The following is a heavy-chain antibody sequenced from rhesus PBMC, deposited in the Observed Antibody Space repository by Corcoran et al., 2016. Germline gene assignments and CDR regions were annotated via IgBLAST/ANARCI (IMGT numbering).Heavy chain of an antibody. Sequence: QVQLQESGPGLVKPSETLSLTCAVSGGSISSSNWWSWIRQPPGKGLEWSGYISGSSGSTYYNPSLKCRVTIATDTSKNQFSLKLSSVTAADTAVYYCASLDYWGQGVLVTVSS. CDR1: GGSISSSNW. J-gene: IGHJ4*01. V-gene: IGHV4-65*01. CDR2: ISGSSGST. CDR3: ASLDY.